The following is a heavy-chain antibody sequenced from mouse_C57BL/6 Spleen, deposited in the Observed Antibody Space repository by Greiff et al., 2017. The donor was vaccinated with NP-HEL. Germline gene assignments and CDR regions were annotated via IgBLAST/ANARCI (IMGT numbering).Heavy chain of an antibody. CDR3: ARGRVPYDFDY. CDR2: ISSGSSTI. Sequence: VQLKESGGGLVKPGGSLKLSCAASGFTFSDYGMHWVRQAPEKGLEWVAYISSGSSTIYYADTVQGRFTISRDNAKHTLFLQMTSLRSEDTAMDYGARGRVPYDFDYWGHGTTLTVSS. D-gene: IGHD6-5*01. J-gene: IGHJ2*01. CDR1: GFTFSDYG. V-gene: IGHV5-17*01.